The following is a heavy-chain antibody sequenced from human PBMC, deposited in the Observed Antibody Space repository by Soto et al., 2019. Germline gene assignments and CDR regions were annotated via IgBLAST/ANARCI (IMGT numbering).Heavy chain of an antibody. V-gene: IGHV4-39*01. CDR2: IYYTGRT. D-gene: IGHD6-19*01. CDR3: ASGGEGSIAVAG. J-gene: IGHJ4*02. Sequence: SETLSLTCTVSGGSISGSSYYWGWIRQPPGKGLEWIGAIYYTGRTYYKPSLKSRVTISVDTSKNQFSLKLNSVSAADTAVYYCASGGEGSIAVAGWGQGTLVTVSS. CDR1: GGSISGSSYY.